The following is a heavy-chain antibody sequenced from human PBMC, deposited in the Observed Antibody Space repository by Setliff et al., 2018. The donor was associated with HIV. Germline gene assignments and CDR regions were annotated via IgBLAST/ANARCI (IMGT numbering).Heavy chain of an antibody. CDR2: TKNKDNSFTT. Sequence: PGGSLRLSCVVSGFNFKSGWMTWVRQAPGKGLEWVGRTKNKDNSFTTEYAASVKGRFTISRDDSKNSLSLHMNSLKTEDTAVYYCAVWIREVISWGRGTLVTVSS. J-gene: IGHJ5*02. D-gene: IGHD3-10*01. CDR1: GFNFKSGW. CDR3: AVWIREVIS. V-gene: IGHV3-72*01.